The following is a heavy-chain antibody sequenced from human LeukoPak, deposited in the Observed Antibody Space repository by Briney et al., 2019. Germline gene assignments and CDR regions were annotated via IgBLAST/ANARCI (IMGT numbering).Heavy chain of an antibody. J-gene: IGHJ4*02. Sequence: SETLSLTCAVYGGSFSGYYWSWIRQPPGKGLEWIGEINHSGSTNYNPSLKSRVTISVDTSKNQFSLKLSSVTAADTAVYYCARHGSYYYGSGGVSNWGQGTLVTVSS. D-gene: IGHD3-10*01. CDR3: ARHGSYYYGSGGVSN. V-gene: IGHV4-34*01. CDR1: GGSFSGYY. CDR2: INHSGST.